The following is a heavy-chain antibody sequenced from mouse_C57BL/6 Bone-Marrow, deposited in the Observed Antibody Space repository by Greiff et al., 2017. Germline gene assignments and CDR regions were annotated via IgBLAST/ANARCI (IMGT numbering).Heavy chain of an antibody. CDR1: GYTFTSYW. D-gene: IGHD2-4*01. Sequence: QVQLQQPGAELVKPGASVKLSCKASGYTFTSYWMHWVKQRPGQGLEWIGMIHPNSGSTNYNEKFKSKATLTVDKSSSTAYMQLSSLTSEDSAVYYCVYDYDGAMDYWGQGTSVTVSS. CDR3: VYDYDGAMDY. J-gene: IGHJ4*01. CDR2: IHPNSGST. V-gene: IGHV1-64*01.